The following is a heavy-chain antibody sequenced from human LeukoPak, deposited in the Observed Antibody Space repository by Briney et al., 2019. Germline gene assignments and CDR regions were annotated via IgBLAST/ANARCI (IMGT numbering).Heavy chain of an antibody. CDR1: GGSISSGGYY. CDR2: IYYSGST. V-gene: IGHV4-31*03. Sequence: SETLSLTCTVSGGSISSGGYYWSWIRQHPGKGLGWIGYIYYSGSTYYNPSLKSRVTISVDTSKNQFSLKLSSVTAADTAVYYCARGSGSPRDFDYWGQGTLVTVSS. CDR3: ARGSGSPRDFDY. D-gene: IGHD1-26*01. J-gene: IGHJ4*02.